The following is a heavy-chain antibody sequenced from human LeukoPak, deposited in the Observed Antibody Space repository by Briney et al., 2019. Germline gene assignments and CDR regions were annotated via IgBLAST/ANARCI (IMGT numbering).Heavy chain of an antibody. J-gene: IGHJ4*02. CDR3: ARGPYYGSGSYGLEFDY. D-gene: IGHD3-10*01. CDR2: INPNTGGT. V-gene: IGHV1-2*02. Sequence: ASVKVSCKASGYTFSGYYIHWVRQAPGQGLEWMGWINPNTGGTNYAQKFQGRVTMTRDTSISTAYMELSRLRSDDTAVYCCARGPYYGSGSYGLEFDYWGQGTLVTVSS. CDR1: GYTFSGYY.